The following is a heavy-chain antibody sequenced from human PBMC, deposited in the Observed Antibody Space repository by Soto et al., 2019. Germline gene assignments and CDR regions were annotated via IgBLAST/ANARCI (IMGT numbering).Heavy chain of an antibody. Sequence: QVQLVESGGGVVQPGRSLRLSCAASGFTFSYHALNWVRQAPGKGLEWGAVISYDGDNKYIAESVKGRFTISRDNSKNTVALQMNSLRAEDTAMYFCARATTTSAFSAMDVWGQGTTVTVSS. J-gene: IGHJ6*02. CDR2: ISYDGDNK. CDR1: GFTFSYHA. D-gene: IGHD1-1*01. CDR3: ARATTTSAFSAMDV. V-gene: IGHV3-30-3*01.